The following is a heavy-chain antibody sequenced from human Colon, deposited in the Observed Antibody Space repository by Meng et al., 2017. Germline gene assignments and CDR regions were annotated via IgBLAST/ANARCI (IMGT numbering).Heavy chain of an antibody. Sequence: QITLEESGPTLVKPPQPLTLTCTFSGFSLSTRGVGVGWIRQPPGKALEWLAVIYWDDDKRYSPSLKTRVTITKDTSKNQVVLTMTNMDPVDTATYYCARKGALEPLDYWGQGTLVTVSS. D-gene: IGHD1-1*01. CDR2: IYWDDDK. CDR1: GFSLSTRGVG. CDR3: ARKGALEPLDY. V-gene: IGHV2-5*02. J-gene: IGHJ4*02.